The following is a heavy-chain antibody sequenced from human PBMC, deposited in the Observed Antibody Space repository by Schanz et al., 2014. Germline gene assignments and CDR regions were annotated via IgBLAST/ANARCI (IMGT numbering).Heavy chain of an antibody. CDR2: INPNSGGT. CDR3: ARTASHDVWRGYIPHYAFDL. D-gene: IGHD3-3*01. CDR1: GYSFTDFY. V-gene: IGHV1-2*06. J-gene: IGHJ3*01. Sequence: QVQLVQSGAEVRKPGASVRVSCKASGYSFTDFYIHWLRQAPGQGLEWMGRINPNSGGTNYAQKFQGRVNMTSDTSITTVYMEVNSLTSDDTAVFYCARTASHDVWRGYIPHYAFDLWGQGTVVIVSS.